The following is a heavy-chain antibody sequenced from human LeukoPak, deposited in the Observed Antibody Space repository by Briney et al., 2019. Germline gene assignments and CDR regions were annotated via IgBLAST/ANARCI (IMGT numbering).Heavy chain of an antibody. J-gene: IGHJ3*02. V-gene: IGHV3-23*01. CDR1: GITFSSYG. CDR2: ISSTGGTT. Sequence: GGTLRLSCAASGITFSSYGMSWVRQAPGKGLEWVSSISSTGGTTYYADSVKGRFTISRDNSKNTLYLQMNSLRAEDTAVYYCARALGAFDIWGQGTMVTVSS. CDR3: ARALGAFDI. D-gene: IGHD3-16*01.